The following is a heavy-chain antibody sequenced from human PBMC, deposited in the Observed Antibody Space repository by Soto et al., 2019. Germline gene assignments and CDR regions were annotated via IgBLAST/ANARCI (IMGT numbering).Heavy chain of an antibody. Sequence: PPETLSLTCTFSVGSISISSYDWGWIRQPRGKGAEPIGSIYYSGSTYYNPSLKSRVTISVDTSKNQFSLKLSSVTAADTAVYYCARLGGYCSGGSCYSNYYYYYGMDVWGQGTTVTVSS. CDR3: ARLGGYCSGGSCYSNYYYYYGMDV. CDR1: VGSISISSYD. J-gene: IGHJ6*02. V-gene: IGHV4-39*01. CDR2: IYYSGST. D-gene: IGHD2-15*01.